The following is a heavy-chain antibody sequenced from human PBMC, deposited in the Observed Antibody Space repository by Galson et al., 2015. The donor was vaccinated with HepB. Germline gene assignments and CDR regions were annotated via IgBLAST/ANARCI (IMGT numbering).Heavy chain of an antibody. CDR3: AKGKLGMPNAVLDY. CDR2: IKQDGSEK. J-gene: IGHJ4*02. D-gene: IGHD7-27*01. CDR1: GFTFSSYW. V-gene: IGHV3-7*03. Sequence: SLRLSCAASGFTFSSYWMSWVRQAPGKGLEWVANIKQDGSEKYYVDSVKGRFTISRDNAKNTLYLQMNSLRAEDTAVYYCAKGKLGMPNAVLDYWGQGTLVTVSS.